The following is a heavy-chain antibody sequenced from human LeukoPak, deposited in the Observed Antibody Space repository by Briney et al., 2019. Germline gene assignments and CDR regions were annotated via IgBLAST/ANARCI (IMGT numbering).Heavy chain of an antibody. J-gene: IGHJ4*02. V-gene: IGHV3-64*01. CDR2: ISSNGGST. D-gene: IGHD3-22*01. Sequence: GGSLRLSCAASGFTFSSYAMHWVRQAPGKGLEYVSAISSNGGSTYYANSVKGRFTISRDNSKNTLYLQMGSLRAEDMAVYYCAREAPGGYYDSSGYPYYFDYWGQGTLVTVSS. CDR1: GFTFSSYA. CDR3: AREAPGGYYDSSGYPYYFDY.